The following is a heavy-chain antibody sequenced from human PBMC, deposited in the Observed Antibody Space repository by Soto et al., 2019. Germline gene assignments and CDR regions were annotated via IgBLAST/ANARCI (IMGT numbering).Heavy chain of an antibody. CDR3: AKDPVLWWSNSYAFDI. J-gene: IGHJ3*02. CDR1: GFTFSSYA. Sequence: EVQLLESGGGLVQPGGSLRLSCAASGFTFSSYAMSWVRQAPGKGLEWVSAISGSGGSTYYADSVKGRFTISRDNSKNTLYLQMNSLRAEDTAVYYCAKDPVLWWSNSYAFDIWGQGTMVTVSS. V-gene: IGHV3-23*01. D-gene: IGHD2-21*01. CDR2: ISGSGGST.